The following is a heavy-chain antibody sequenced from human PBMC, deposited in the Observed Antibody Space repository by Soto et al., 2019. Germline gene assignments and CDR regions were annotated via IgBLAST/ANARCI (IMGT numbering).Heavy chain of an antibody. CDR1: GFTFTSSA. D-gene: IGHD1-26*01. Sequence: QMQLVQSGPEVKKPGTSVKVSCKASGFTFTSSAVQWVRQARGQRLEWIGWIVVGSGNTNYAQKFQERVTITRDMSTSTAYMELSSLRSEDTAVYYWAGQSGSYDNAFDIWGQGTTVTVSS. J-gene: IGHJ3*02. CDR3: AGQSGSYDNAFDI. V-gene: IGHV1-58*01. CDR2: IVVGSGNT.